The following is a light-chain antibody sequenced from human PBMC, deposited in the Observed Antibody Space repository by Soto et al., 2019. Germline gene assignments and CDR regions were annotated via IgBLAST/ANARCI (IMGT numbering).Light chain of an antibody. CDR2: DVS. CDR3: SSYTSSSTLSTYV. J-gene: IGLJ1*01. Sequence: QSALTQPASVSGSPGQSITISCTGTSSDVGGYNYVSWYQHHPGKAPKLMIYDVSNRPSGVSTRFSGSKSGNTASLIISGLQAEDEADYYCSSYTSSSTLSTYVFGTGTKLTV. CDR1: SSDVGGYNY. V-gene: IGLV2-14*03.